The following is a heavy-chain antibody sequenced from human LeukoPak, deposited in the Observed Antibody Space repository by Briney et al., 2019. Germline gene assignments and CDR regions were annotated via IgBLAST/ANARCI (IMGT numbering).Heavy chain of an antibody. CDR2: FNPNSGGT. D-gene: IGHD5-18*01. CDR3: ARGTSYGLDY. V-gene: IGHV1-2*02. CDR1: GYTFTGYY. J-gene: IGHJ4*02. Sequence: GASVKVSCQASGYTFTGYYMHWVRQAPGQGLEWMGWFNPNSGGTNYAQNFQGRVPMTRDTSISTAYMELSRLRSDDTAVYYCARGTSYGLDYWGQGTLVTVSS.